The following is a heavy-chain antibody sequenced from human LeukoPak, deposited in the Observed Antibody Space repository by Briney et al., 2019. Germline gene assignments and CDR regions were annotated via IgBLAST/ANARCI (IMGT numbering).Heavy chain of an antibody. V-gene: IGHV4-39*01. CDR1: GGSISSSSYY. D-gene: IGHD2-2*01. J-gene: IGHJ5*02. Sequence: PSETLYLTCTVSGGSISSSSYYWGWIRQPPGKGLEWIGNIYYSGSTYYNPSLKSRVTISVDTSKNQFSLKLSSVTAADTAVYYCARQVVVVPAAKGLYYDFWSGLPVYWFDPWGQGTLVTVSS. CDR2: IYYSGST. CDR3: ARQVVVVPAAKGLYYDFWSGLPVYWFDP.